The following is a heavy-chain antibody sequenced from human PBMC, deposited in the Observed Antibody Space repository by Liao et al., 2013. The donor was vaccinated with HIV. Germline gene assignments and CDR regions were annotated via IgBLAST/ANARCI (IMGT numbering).Heavy chain of an antibody. D-gene: IGHD3-10*01. Sequence: QVHLQESGPGLVKPSETLSLTCTVSGGAIRGYYWNWIRQSPGKGLEWIGYVSYNGRTKYNPSLHSRVTIFVDTSTNQFSLRLSSVTAADTAVYYCASLVIGVPSHFDYWGQGTLVTVSS. CDR1: GGAIRGYY. CDR2: VSYNGRT. J-gene: IGHJ4*02. V-gene: IGHV4-59*01. CDR3: ASLVIGVPSHFDY.